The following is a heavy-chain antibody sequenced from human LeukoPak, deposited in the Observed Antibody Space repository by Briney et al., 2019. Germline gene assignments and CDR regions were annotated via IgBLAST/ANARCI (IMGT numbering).Heavy chain of an antibody. V-gene: IGHV3-48*03. CDR2: MSSSGGTI. CDR3: ARGMTGSYFGHFDY. Sequence: GGSLRLSCAASGFSFCSYEMNWVRQAPGKGLEWVSYMSSSGGTIYSADSVKGRFTISRDNGKNSLYLQMNSLRAEDTAVYYCARGMTGSYFGHFDYWGQGTLVTVSS. CDR1: GFSFCSYE. J-gene: IGHJ4*02. D-gene: IGHD1-26*01.